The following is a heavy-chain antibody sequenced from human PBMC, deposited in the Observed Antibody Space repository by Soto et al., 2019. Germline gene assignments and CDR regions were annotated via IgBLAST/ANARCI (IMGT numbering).Heavy chain of an antibody. CDR3: AADVTDRADYYYGMDV. CDR2: IVVGSGNK. CDR1: GFPFTSSA. J-gene: IGHJ6*02. Sequence: SVKVSWKAAGFPFTSSAVQWVRQARGQRLEWIGWIVVGSGNKNYEQKFPERVTITRDMSTSTAYMEISSLRSEDTAVYSCAADVTDRADYYYGMDVWGQGTTVTVSS. V-gene: IGHV1-58*01.